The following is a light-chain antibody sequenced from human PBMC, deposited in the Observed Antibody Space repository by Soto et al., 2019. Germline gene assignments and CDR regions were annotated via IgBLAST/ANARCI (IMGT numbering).Light chain of an antibody. V-gene: IGKV2-30*01. CDR1: QSLEYSDGNTF. J-gene: IGKJ1*01. CDR2: QVS. CDR3: MQGTHWPWT. Sequence: DVVLTQSTLSLPVTLGQPASMSCRSSQSLEYSDGNTFLNWFHQRPGESPRRLIYQVSNRDSGVPDRFTGSGSGTDFTLRVSRAAAEDVGLYFCMQGTHWPWTFGQGTKV.